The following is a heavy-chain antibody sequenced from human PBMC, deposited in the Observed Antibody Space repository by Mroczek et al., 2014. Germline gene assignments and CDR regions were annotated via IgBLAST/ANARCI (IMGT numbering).Heavy chain of an antibody. D-gene: IGHD2-2*01. CDR2: ISGSGGST. V-gene: IGHV3-23*01. Sequence: EVQLLETGGGLVQPGGSLRLSCAASGFTFSSYAMSWVRQAPGKGLEWVSAISGSGGSTYYADSVKGRFTISRDNSKNTLYLQMNSLRAEDTAVYYCAKDQEGVVVVPAARPGAFDIWGQGTMVTVSS. CDR3: AKDQEGVVVVPAARPGAFDI. J-gene: IGHJ3*02. CDR1: GFTFSSYA.